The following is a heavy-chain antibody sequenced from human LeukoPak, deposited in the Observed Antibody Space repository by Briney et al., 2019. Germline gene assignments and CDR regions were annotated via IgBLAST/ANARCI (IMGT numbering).Heavy chain of an antibody. CDR2: ISAYNGNT. Sequence: GASVKVSCKASGYTFVSYGITWVRQAPGQGLEWMGWISAYNGNTNYAQKLQGRVTMTTDTSTNTAYMELRSLRSDDTAVYYCARDFFHGHCAGLSCFLLDYWGQGSLVTVSS. CDR3: ARDFFHGHCAGLSCFLLDY. J-gene: IGHJ4*02. V-gene: IGHV1-18*01. D-gene: IGHD2-15*01. CDR1: GYTFVSYG.